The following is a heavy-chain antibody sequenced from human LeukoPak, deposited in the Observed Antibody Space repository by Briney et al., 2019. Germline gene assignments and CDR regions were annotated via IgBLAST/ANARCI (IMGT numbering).Heavy chain of an antibody. Sequence: ASVKVSCTASGYTFTSYGISWVRQAPGQGLEWMGWISAYNGNTNHAQKLQGRVTMTTDTSTSTAYMELRSLRSDDTAVYYCARDRMGIVGATNSDYWGQGTLVTVSS. CDR3: ARDRMGIVGATNSDY. D-gene: IGHD1-26*01. V-gene: IGHV1-18*01. J-gene: IGHJ4*02. CDR2: ISAYNGNT. CDR1: GYTFTSYG.